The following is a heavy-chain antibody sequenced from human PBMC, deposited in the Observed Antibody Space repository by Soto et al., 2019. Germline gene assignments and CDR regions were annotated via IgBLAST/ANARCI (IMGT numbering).Heavy chain of an antibody. J-gene: IGHJ6*02. CDR2: INYSGST. D-gene: IGHD1-20*01. CDR3: ARLAPRYRIRDYNYHSLDF. Sequence: SETLSLTCTVSGGSVSNYYWTWIRQPPGKGLEWISYINYSGSTDHSPSLKSRVTISLDTSKNQFSLRLISVTAADTAVYYCARLAPRYRIRDYNYHSLDFWGQGTTVTVSS. V-gene: IGHV4-59*02. CDR1: GGSVSNYY.